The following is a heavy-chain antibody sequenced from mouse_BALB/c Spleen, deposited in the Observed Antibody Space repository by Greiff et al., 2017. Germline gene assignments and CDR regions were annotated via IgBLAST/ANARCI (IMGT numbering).Heavy chain of an antibody. J-gene: IGHJ4*01. V-gene: IGHV5-9-4*01. Sequence: EVMLVESGRGLVKPGGSLKLSCAASGYSFTSYAMSWVRQSPEKRLEWVAEISSGGSYTYYPDTVTGRFTISRDNSKNTLYLEMSSLTSEDTAMYYWASALLWLRDMGNDAMDYWGQGTTVTVSS. CDR3: ASALLWLRDMGNDAMDY. CDR1: GYSFTSYA. D-gene: IGHD1-2*01. CDR2: ISSGGSYT.